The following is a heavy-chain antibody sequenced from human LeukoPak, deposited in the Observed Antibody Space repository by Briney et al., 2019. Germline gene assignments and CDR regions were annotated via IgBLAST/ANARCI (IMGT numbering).Heavy chain of an antibody. CDR3: AELGITMIGGV. D-gene: IGHD3-10*02. J-gene: IGHJ6*04. Sequence: GGSLRLSCAASGFTFSTYAMHWVRQAPGKGLEWAALISYDGSNKYYADSVKGRFTISRDNAKNSLYLQMNSLRAEDTAVYYCAELGITMIGGVWGKGTTVTISS. V-gene: IGHV3-30*04. CDR1: GFTFSTYA. CDR2: ISYDGSNK.